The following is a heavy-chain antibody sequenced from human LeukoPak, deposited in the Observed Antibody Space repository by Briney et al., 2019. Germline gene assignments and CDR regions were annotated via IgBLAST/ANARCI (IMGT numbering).Heavy chain of an antibody. CDR1: GDSITSDKW. J-gene: IGHJ5*02. D-gene: IGHD2-15*01. V-gene: IGHV4-4*02. CDR2: IHHSGST. CDR3: AQVVVVAATDWFDP. Sequence: SETLSLTCAVSGDSITSDKWWTWVRQPPGKGLEWIGEIHHSGSTNYNPSLKSRVTISVDKSKNQFSLKLSSVTAADTAVYYCAQVVVVAATDWFDPWGQGTLVTVSS.